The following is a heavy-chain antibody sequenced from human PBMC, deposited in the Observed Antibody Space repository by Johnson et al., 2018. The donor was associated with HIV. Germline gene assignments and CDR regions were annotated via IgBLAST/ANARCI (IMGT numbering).Heavy chain of an antibody. CDR2: IWYDGSNK. J-gene: IGHJ3*02. V-gene: IGHV3-30*02. CDR3: AKDGRDDLRAFDI. CDR1: TFTFSGYN. D-gene: IGHD5-24*01. Sequence: QVHLVESGGGLVRPGGSLRLSCVASTFTFSGYNMAWIRQAPGKGLEWVAVIWYDGSNKYYEDSVKGRFTVSRDNSKNTLYLQMNGLGPEDTAVYYCAKDGRDDLRAFDIWGQGTMVTVSS.